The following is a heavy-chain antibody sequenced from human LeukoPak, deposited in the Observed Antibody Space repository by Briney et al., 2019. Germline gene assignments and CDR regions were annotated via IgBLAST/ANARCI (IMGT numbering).Heavy chain of an antibody. J-gene: IGHJ4*02. CDR3: ASYLYWWSDLGF. D-gene: IGHD2-8*02. CDR1: GFTFSNYW. V-gene: IGHV3-74*01. Sequence: GGSLRLSCAASGFTFSNYWMHWVRQVPGKGLVWVSRINPGGSSTTYAGSVKGRFTISRDNANNSLYLQMNSLRVEDTAVYFCASYLYWWSDLGFWGQGTLVTVSS. CDR2: INPGGSST.